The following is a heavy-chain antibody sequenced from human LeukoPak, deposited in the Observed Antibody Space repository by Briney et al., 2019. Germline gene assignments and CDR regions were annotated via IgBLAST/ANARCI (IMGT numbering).Heavy chain of an antibody. CDR2: IYHSGST. J-gene: IGHJ4*02. D-gene: IGHD3-10*01. CDR1: GYSISSGYY. V-gene: IGHV4-38-2*01. CDR3: ARQGLMVRGVSFDY. Sequence: SETLSLTCAVSGYSISSGYYWGWIRQPPGKGLEWIGSIYHSGSTYYNPSLKSRVTISVDTSKNQFSLKLSSVTAADTAVYYCARQGLMVRGVSFDYWGQGTLVTVSS.